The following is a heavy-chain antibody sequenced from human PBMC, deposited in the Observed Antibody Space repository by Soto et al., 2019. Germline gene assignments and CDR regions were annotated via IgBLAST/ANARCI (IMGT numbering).Heavy chain of an antibody. V-gene: IGHV3-74*01. CDR1: GFTFSDYW. CDR2: INSDGSDA. CDR3: TRDDNSIEY. D-gene: IGHD1-1*01. Sequence: GWSLRLSCAASGFTFSDYWMHLIRQPPGKGLVWVSRINSDGSDADYADSVKGRFTISRDNARNTLYLQMNSLRVEDTAVYYCTRDDNSIEYWGRGSLVTVS. J-gene: IGHJ4*02.